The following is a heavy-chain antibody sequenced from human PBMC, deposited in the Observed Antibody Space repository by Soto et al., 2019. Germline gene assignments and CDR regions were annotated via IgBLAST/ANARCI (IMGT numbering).Heavy chain of an antibody. CDR3: APMGV. J-gene: IGHJ6*02. V-gene: IGHV3-23*01. CDR1: GFTFSGYA. CDR2: ISGVDNST. Sequence: GGSLRLSCAASGFTFSGYAMSWVRQAPGKGLEWVSAISGVDNSTYYADSVKGRFTISRDNSKNTLYLQMSSMRADDTAVYYCAPMGVWGQGTTVTVSS.